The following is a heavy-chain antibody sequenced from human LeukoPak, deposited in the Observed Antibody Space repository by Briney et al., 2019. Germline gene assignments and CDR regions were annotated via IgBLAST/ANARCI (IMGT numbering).Heavy chain of an antibody. Sequence: GRSLRLSCAASGFTFSSYAMHWVRQAPGKGLEWVAVISYDGSNKYYADSVKGRFTISRDNSKNTLYLQMNSLRAEDTAVYYCAREPNYYDIWTGYYFRYFDYWGQGTLVTVSS. CDR3: AREPNYYDIWTGYYFRYFDY. CDR2: ISYDGSNK. D-gene: IGHD3-9*01. CDR1: GFTFSSYA. J-gene: IGHJ4*02. V-gene: IGHV3-30*04.